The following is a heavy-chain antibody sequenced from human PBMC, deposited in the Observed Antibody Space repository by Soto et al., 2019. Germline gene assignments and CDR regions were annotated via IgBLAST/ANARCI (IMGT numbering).Heavy chain of an antibody. D-gene: IGHD3-10*01. J-gene: IGHJ4*02. CDR2: IYYSGYT. V-gene: IGHV4-59*08. CDR3: ARQSRRVNTIDY. CDR1: GGSIRSYY. Sequence: QVQLQESGPGLVKPSETLSLTCTVSGGSIRSYYWSWIRQPPGKGLEWIGYIYYSGYTNYNPSLKSRVTVSVDPSTNQFSLRLTSATAAATAVYYCARQSRRVNTIDYWGQGTLVTVSS.